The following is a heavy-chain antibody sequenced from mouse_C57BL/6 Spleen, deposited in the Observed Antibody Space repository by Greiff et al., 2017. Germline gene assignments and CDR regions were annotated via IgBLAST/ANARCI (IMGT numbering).Heavy chain of an antibody. CDR1: GYTFTSYW. V-gene: IGHV1-7*01. CDR2: INPSSGYT. D-gene: IGHD2-3*01. J-gene: IGHJ4*01. Sequence: QVQLQQSGAELAKPGASVKLSCKASGYTFTSYWMHWVKQRPGQGLEWIGYINPSSGYTKYNQKFKYKATLTADKSSSTAYMQLSSLTYEDSAVYYCARGEEHDGYRMDYWGQGTSVTVSS. CDR3: ARGEEHDGYRMDY.